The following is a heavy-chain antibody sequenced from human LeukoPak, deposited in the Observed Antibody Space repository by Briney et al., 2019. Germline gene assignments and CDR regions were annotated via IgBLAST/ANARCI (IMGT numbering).Heavy chain of an antibody. D-gene: IGHD3-22*01. CDR1: GYTFTGYY. CDR2: INPNSGGT. V-gene: IGHV1-2*02. CDR3: ARVVTMYYYDSGYAFDI. J-gene: IGHJ3*02. Sequence: GASVKVSCKASGYTFTGYYMHWVRQAPGQGLEWMGWINPNSGGTNYAQKFQGRVTMTRDTSISTAYMELSRLRSDDTAVYYCARVVTMYYYDSGYAFDIWGQGTMVTVSS.